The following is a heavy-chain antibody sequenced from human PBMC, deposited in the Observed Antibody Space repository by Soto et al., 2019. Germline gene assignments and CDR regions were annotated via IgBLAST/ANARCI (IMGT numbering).Heavy chain of an antibody. J-gene: IGHJ6*02. Sequence: QVQLVQSGAVVKKPGSSVKVSCKASGGTFSSYAISWVRQAPGQGLEWMGGIIPISGTANYAQKFQGRVTITADESTSTAYMELSSLRSEDTAVYYCARSQGSSTSLEIYYYYYYGMDVWGQGTTVTVS. CDR2: IIPISGTA. CDR3: ARSQGSSTSLEIYYYYYYGMDV. V-gene: IGHV1-69*01. D-gene: IGHD2-2*01. CDR1: GGTFSSYA.